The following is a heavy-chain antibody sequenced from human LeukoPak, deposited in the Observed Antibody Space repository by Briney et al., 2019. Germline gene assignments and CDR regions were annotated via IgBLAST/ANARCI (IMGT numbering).Heavy chain of an antibody. D-gene: IGHD2-21*02. V-gene: IGHV4-34*01. CDR3: ASVPSYCGGDCYLGY. CDR1: GGSFSGYY. Sequence: PSETLSLTCAVYGGSFSGYYWSWIRQPPGKGLEWIGEINHSGSTNYNPSLKSRVTISVDTSKNQSSLKLSSVTAADTAVYYCASVPSYCGGDCYLGYWGQGTLVTVPS. CDR2: INHSGST. J-gene: IGHJ4*02.